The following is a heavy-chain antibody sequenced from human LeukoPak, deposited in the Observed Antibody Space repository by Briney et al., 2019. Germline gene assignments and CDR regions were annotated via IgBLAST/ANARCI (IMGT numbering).Heavy chain of an antibody. CDR3: VRREGNSHYDF. D-gene: IGHD2/OR15-2a*01. J-gene: IGHJ4*02. Sequence: GESPKISCTGPGYNFPTYWIGWVRQMPGKGLEWMGIIYPSDSDTRYSPPFQGQVTISADKSINTAYLQSSSLPATDTAMYFCVRREGNSHYDFWGAGTLVTVSS. CDR1: GYNFPTYW. CDR2: IYPSDSDT. V-gene: IGHV5-51*01.